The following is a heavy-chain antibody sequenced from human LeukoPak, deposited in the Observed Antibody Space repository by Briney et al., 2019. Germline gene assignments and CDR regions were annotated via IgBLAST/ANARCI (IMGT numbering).Heavy chain of an antibody. CDR1: GFPFSSYA. J-gene: IGHJ4*02. Sequence: GGSLRLSCEASGFPFSSYAMSWVRQAPGKGLEWVSAISGSGDSTYYADSVEGRCTSSRDNSNDALYLQMNSVRAEDTAVYYCAIVGYSGYDYDYWGQGTLVTVSS. CDR2: ISGSGDST. V-gene: IGHV3-23*01. CDR3: AIVGYSGYDYDY. D-gene: IGHD5-12*01.